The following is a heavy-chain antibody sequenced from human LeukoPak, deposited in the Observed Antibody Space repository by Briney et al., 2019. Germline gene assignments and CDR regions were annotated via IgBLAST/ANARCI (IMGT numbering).Heavy chain of an antibody. CDR2: IYYSGST. CDR1: GGSISSYY. D-gene: IGHD3-22*01. CDR3: ASQAYYYDSSGYLRHDAFDI. J-gene: IGHJ3*02. V-gene: IGHV4-59*01. Sequence: PSETLSLTCTVSGGSISSYYWSWIRQPPGKGLEWIGYIYYSGSTNYNPSLKSRVTISVDTSKNQFSLKLSSVTAADTAVYYCASQAYYYDSSGYLRHDAFDIWGQGTMVTVSS.